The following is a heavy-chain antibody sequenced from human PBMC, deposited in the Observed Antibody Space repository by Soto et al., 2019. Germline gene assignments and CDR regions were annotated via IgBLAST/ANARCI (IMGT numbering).Heavy chain of an antibody. Sequence: EVQLVESGGGLVKPGGSLRLSCAASGFNFSTYSMNWVRQAPGKGLEWVSSITSRSTYIYYSDSVKGRFTISRENAKNSLHLQMNSLRAEDTSVYYCARDRGIFGVGDYYYYMDVWGKGTTVTVSS. CDR3: ARDRGIFGVGDYYYYMDV. D-gene: IGHD3-3*01. CDR1: GFNFSTYS. CDR2: ITSRSTYI. J-gene: IGHJ6*03. V-gene: IGHV3-21*01.